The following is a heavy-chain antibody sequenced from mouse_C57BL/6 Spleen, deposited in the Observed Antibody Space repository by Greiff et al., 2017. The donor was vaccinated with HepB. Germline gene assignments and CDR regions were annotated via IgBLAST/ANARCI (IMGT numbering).Heavy chain of an antibody. CDR1: GYAFSSSW. CDR2: IYPGDGDT. V-gene: IGHV1-82*01. CDR3: ARKIGLRRDYAMDY. Sequence: QVQLQQSGPELVKPGASVKISCKASGYAFSSSWMNWVKQRPGKGLEWIGRIYPGDGDTNYNGKFKGKATLTADKSSSTAYMQLSSLTSEDSAVYFCARKIGLRRDYAMDYWGQGTSVTVSS. J-gene: IGHJ4*01. D-gene: IGHD2-2*01.